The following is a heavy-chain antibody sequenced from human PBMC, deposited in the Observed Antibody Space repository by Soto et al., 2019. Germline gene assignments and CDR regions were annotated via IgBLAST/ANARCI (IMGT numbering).Heavy chain of an antibody. J-gene: IGHJ6*02. V-gene: IGHV3-53*01. CDR2: IYSGGST. Sequence: EVQLVESGGGLIQPGGSLRLSCAASGFTVSSNYMSWVRQAPGKGLEWVSVIYSGGSTYYADSVKGRFTISRDNSKNTLYLQLNSLRAEDTAVYYCARDGSGLGWYSSGMDVWGQGTTVTVSS. CDR1: GFTVSSNY. CDR3: ARDGSGLGWYSSGMDV. D-gene: IGHD3-10*01.